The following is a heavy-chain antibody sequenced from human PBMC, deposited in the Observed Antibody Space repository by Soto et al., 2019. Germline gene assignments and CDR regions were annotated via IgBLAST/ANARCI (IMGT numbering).Heavy chain of an antibody. V-gene: IGHV4-34*01. J-gene: IGHJ6*04. D-gene: IGHD2-15*01. CDR3: ARFARVVVAATDLDV. CDR2: INHSGST. CDR1: GGSFSGYY. Sequence: PSETLSLTCAVYGGSFSGYYWSWIRQPPGKGLEWIGEINHSGSTNYNPSLKSRVTISVDRSKNQFSLKLSSVTAADTAVYYCARFARVVVAATDLDVWGKGTTVTVSS.